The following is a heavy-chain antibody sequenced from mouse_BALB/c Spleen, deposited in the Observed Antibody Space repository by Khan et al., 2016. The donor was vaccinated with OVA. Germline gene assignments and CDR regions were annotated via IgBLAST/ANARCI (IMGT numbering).Heavy chain of an antibody. CDR2: ISDGGSYT. D-gene: IGHD2-1*01. CDR3: ARCYSGNPFAY. CDR1: GFSFSDYY. J-gene: IGHJ3*01. V-gene: IGHV5-4*02. Sequence: QLEESGGGLVKPGGSLKLSCAASGFSFSDYYMYWIRQTPEKRLEWVATISDGGSYTYYPDSVKGRFTISRDDAKNNLYLQMSSLKSDDTAMYYCARCYSGNPFAYWGQGTLVTVSA.